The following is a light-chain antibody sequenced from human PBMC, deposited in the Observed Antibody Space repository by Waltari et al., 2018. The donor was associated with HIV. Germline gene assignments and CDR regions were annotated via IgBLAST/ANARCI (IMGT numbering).Light chain of an antibody. CDR3: QSYDSSLSDLL. CDR1: SSNIGAGYD. Sequence: QSVLTQPPSVSGAPGQRVTLPCTGSSSNIGAGYDVPWYQQLPGKAPKLLISGNNNRPSGVPDRFSGSKSGTSTSLAITGLQAEDEADYYCQSYDSSLSDLLFGGGTKLTVL. V-gene: IGLV1-40*01. J-gene: IGLJ3*02. CDR2: GNN.